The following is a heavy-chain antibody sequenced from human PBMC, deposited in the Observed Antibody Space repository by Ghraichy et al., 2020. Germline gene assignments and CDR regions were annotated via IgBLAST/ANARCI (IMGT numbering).Heavy chain of an antibody. J-gene: IGHJ6*03. CDR1: GGSFSGYY. D-gene: IGHD6-19*01. CDR3: ARGPYIAVAVSYYYYYMDV. V-gene: IGHV4-34*01. Sequence: SETLSLTCAVYGGSFSGYYWSWIRQPPGKGLEWIGEINHSGSTNYNPSLKSRVTISVDTSKNQFSLKLSSVTAADTAVYYCARGPYIAVAVSYYYYYMDVWGKGTTVTVSS. CDR2: INHSGST.